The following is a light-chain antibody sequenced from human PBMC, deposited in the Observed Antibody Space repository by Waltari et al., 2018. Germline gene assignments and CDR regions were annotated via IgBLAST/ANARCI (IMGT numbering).Light chain of an antibody. Sequence: QSALTQPPSASGSPGQSVTLPCTRTGSGGSVSWYQQLPGKAPKPLIYEVSKRPSGVPDRFSGSKSGNTASLTVSGLQAEDEGDYYCSSDAVSNNFYDFGSGTKVTVL. CDR3: SSDAVSNNFYD. J-gene: IGLJ1*01. CDR1: GSGGS. V-gene: IGLV2-8*01. CDR2: EVS.